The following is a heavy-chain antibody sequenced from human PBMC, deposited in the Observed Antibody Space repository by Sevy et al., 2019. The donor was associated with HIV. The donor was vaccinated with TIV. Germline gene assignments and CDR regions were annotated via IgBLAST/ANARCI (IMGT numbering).Heavy chain of an antibody. CDR2: ISYDGSNK. V-gene: IGHV3-30-3*01. J-gene: IGHJ4*02. CDR3: ARDQYYDSSGSPYFDY. Sequence: GGSLRLSCAASVFTFSSYAMHWVRQAPGKGLEWVAVISYDGSNKYYADSVKGRFTISRDNSKNTLYLQMNSLRAEDTAVYYCARDQYYDSSGSPYFDYWGQGTLVTVSS. CDR1: VFTFSSYA. D-gene: IGHD3-22*01.